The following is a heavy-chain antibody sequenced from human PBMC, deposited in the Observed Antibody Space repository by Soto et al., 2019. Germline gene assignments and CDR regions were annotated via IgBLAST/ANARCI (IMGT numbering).Heavy chain of an antibody. D-gene: IGHD3-3*01. CDR1: GFTFSNAW. CDR2: IKSKTDGGTT. Sequence: PGGSLRLSCAGSGFTFSNAWMSWVRQAPGKGLEWVGRIKSKTDGGTTDYAAPVKGRFTISRDDSKNTLYLQMNSLKTEDTAVYYCTTALIITIFGVVIPPDYYGMDVWGQGTTVTVSS. J-gene: IGHJ6*02. V-gene: IGHV3-15*01. CDR3: TTALIITIFGVVIPPDYYGMDV.